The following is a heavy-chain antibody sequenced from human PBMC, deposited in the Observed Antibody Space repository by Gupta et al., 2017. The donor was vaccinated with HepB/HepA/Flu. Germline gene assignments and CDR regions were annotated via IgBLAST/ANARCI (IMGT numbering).Heavy chain of an antibody. CDR1: GLTFSSYN. D-gene: IGHD2-15*01. CDR3: ARERGGRYLEY. J-gene: IGHJ4*02. Sequence: EVQVVESGGGLAQPGGSLRLSCAASGLTFSSYNMHWVRQAPGKGLEYVSAISSNGGSTYYANSVKGRFTISRDNSKNTLYLQMGSLRDEDMAVYYCARERGGRYLEYWGQGTLVTVSS. CDR2: ISSNGGST. V-gene: IGHV3-64*01.